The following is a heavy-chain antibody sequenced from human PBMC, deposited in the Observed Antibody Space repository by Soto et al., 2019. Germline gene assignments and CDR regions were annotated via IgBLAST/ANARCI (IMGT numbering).Heavy chain of an antibody. CDR1: GYTFTGYY. D-gene: IGHD2-15*01. CDR2: INPNSGGT. Sequence: QVQLVQSGAEVKKPGASVKVSCKASGYTFTGYYMHWVRQAPGQGLEWMGWINPNSGGTNYAQKFQGWVTMTRDTSISTAYMELSRLSSDDTAVYYCAILGREMGYCSGGSCPFDYWGQGTLVTVSS. CDR3: AILGREMGYCSGGSCPFDY. J-gene: IGHJ4*02. V-gene: IGHV1-2*04.